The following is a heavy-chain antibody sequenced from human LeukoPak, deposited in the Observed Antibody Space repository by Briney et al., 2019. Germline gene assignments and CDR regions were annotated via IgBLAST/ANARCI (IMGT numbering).Heavy chain of an antibody. V-gene: IGHV4-59*01. CDR1: GGSISSYY. CDR3: ARYSGYDYRRRYLDY. CDR2: IYYSGST. Sequence: NPSETLSLTCTVSGGSISSYYWSWIRQPPGKGLEWIGYIYYSGSTNYNPSLKSRVTISVDTSKNQFSLKLSSVTAADTAVYYCARYSGYDYRRRYLDYWGQGTLVTVSS. D-gene: IGHD5-12*01. J-gene: IGHJ4*02.